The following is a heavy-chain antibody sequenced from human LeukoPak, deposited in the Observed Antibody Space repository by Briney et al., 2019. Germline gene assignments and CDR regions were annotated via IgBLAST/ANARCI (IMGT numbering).Heavy chain of an antibody. CDR1: GGSISSYY. Sequence: SSETLSLTCTVSGGSISSYYWSWIRQPPGKGLEWIGYIYYSGSTNYNPSLKSRVTISVDTSKNQFSLKLSSVTAADTAVYYCARQPQGRRSGSYYVDYWGQGTLVTVSS. CDR3: ARQPQGRRSGSYYVDY. V-gene: IGHV4-59*08. CDR2: IYYSGST. D-gene: IGHD1-26*01. J-gene: IGHJ4*02.